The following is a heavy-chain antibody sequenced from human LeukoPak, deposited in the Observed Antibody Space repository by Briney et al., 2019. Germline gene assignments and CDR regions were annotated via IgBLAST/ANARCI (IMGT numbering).Heavy chain of an antibody. CDR1: GGSISSGGYY. D-gene: IGHD3-22*01. CDR3: ARYDSSAIFGGGFDI. J-gene: IGHJ3*02. Sequence: SETLSLTCTVSGGSISSGGYYWSWIRQPPGKGLEWIGYIYHSGSTYYNPSLKSRVTISLDTSKNQFSLKLSSVTAADTAVYYCARYDSSAIFGGGFDIWGQGTMVTVSS. CDR2: IYHSGST. V-gene: IGHV4-61*08.